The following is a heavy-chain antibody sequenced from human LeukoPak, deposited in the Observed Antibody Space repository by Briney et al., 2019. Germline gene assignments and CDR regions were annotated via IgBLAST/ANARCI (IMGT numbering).Heavy chain of an antibody. V-gene: IGHV3-23*01. J-gene: IGHJ6*03. CDR3: ARDQSSGPGGYYYYMDV. Sequence: PGGSLRLSCAASGFTFRNYALTWVRQAPGRGLEWVSSISGAGTYYADSVKGRFSISRDNNKNRLYLQMSSLRAEDTAVYYCARDQSSGPGGYYYYMDVWGKGTTVTVSS. CDR2: ISGAGT. D-gene: IGHD6-19*01. CDR1: GFTFRNYA.